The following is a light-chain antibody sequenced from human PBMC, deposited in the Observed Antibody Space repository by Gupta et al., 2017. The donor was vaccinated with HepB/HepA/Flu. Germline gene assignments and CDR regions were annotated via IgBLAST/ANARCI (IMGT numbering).Light chain of an antibody. CDR3: QQTNSFPPT. CDR2: AAS. CDR1: QGITRW. Sequence: MQMTQSPSFVSASVGDRVTITCRASQGITRWLPWYQQKTGKAPKLLNDAASTVQSGVPSRISGSGAGTDFTLTSSGLQPADWATYYCQQTNSFPPTFGPGTKV. V-gene: IGKV1-12*01. J-gene: IGKJ3*01.